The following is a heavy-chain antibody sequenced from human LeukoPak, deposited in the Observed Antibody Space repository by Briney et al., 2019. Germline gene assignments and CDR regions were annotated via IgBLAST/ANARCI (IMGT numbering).Heavy chain of an antibody. CDR2: INPNSGGT. V-gene: IGHV1-2*02. J-gene: IGHJ4*02. D-gene: IGHD1-14*01. CDR1: GYTFNN. Sequence: ASVEVSCKASGYTFNNMHWVRQAPGQGLEWMGWINPNSGGTNYAQKFQGRVTMTRDTSISTAYMELSRLRSDDTAVYYCARASGRTPLFDYWGQGTLATVSS. CDR3: ARASGRTPLFDY.